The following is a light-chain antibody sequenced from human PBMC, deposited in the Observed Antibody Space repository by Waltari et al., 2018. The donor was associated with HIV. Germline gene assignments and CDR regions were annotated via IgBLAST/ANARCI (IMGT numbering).Light chain of an antibody. CDR2: DAS. Sequence: DTQMTQSPSSLSASVGDRVTITCQASQDISNYLNWYQHKPGKAPKLLIYDASNLETGVPSRFSGSGSGTDFTFTISSLQPEDIATYYCQQYDNLPYTFGQGTKLEIK. CDR1: QDISNY. J-gene: IGKJ2*01. V-gene: IGKV1-33*01. CDR3: QQYDNLPYT.